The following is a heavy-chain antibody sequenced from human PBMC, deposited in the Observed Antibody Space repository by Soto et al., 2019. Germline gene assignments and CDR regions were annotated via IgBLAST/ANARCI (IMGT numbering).Heavy chain of an antibody. CDR2: IYYSGST. V-gene: IGHV4-31*03. CDR3: ARGGDGYSDAFDI. Sequence: QVQLQESGPGLVKPSQTLSLTCTVSGGSISSGGYYWSWIRQHPGKGLEWIGYIYYSGSTYYNPYLKSRVTISVDTSKNQFSLKLSSVTAADTAVYYCARGGDGYSDAFDIWGQGTMVTVSS. J-gene: IGHJ3*02. CDR1: GGSISSGGYY. D-gene: IGHD2-15*01.